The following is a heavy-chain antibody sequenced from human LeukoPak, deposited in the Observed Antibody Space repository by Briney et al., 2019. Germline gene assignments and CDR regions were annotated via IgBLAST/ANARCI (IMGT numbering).Heavy chain of an antibody. V-gene: IGHV4-34*01. D-gene: IGHD2-15*01. J-gene: IGHJ3*02. CDR3: ARQGSGGRAFNI. CDR2: INHSGST. CDR1: GGSFSGYY. Sequence: SETLSLTCAVYGGSFSGYYWSWIRQPPGKGLEWIGEINHSGSTNYNPSLKSRLTISVDTSKNQFSLKLSSVTAADTAVYYCARQGSGGRAFNIWGQGTMVTVSS.